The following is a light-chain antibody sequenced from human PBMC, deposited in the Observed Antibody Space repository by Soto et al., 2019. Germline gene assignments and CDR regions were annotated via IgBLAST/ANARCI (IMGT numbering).Light chain of an antibody. V-gene: IGKV4-1*01. Sequence: DIVMTQSPDSLAVSLGERATINCKSSQSVIHTSNNKSYLAWYQQKAGQPPELLLYWASARDSGVPDRFSGSGSGTDFTLNISSLQAEDVAVYYCQQYYSTPRTFGQGTKVEIK. CDR3: QQYYSTPRT. J-gene: IGKJ2*01. CDR2: WAS. CDR1: QSVIHTSNNKSY.